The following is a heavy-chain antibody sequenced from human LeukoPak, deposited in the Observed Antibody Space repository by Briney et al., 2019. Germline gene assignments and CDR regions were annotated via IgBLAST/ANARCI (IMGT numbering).Heavy chain of an antibody. V-gene: IGHV4-59*01. J-gene: IGHJ4*02. CDR1: GASTASDY. Sequence: PSETLSLTCTVSGASTASDYWTWRRQPPGKELEWIAYMFDTVSTKSNPSLKSRLTLSVDTSKKQLFLRLSSVTAADTAVYYCATIKRGSTYGYFDFWGQGIKVTVSS. D-gene: IGHD5-18*01. CDR2: MFDTVST. CDR3: ATIKRGSTYGYFDF.